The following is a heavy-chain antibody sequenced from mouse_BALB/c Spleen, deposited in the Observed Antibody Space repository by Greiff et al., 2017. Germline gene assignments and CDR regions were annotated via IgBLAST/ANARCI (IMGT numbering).Heavy chain of an antibody. V-gene: IGHV5-17*02. CDR2: ISSGSSTI. CDR1: GFTFSSFG. Sequence: EVQGVESGGGLVQPGGSRKLSCAASGFTFSSFGMHWVRQAPEKGLEWVAYISSGSSTIYYADTVKGRFTISRDNPKNTLFLQMTSLRSEDTAMYYCARFDYDALFDYWGQGTTLTVSS. D-gene: IGHD2-4*01. J-gene: IGHJ2*01. CDR3: ARFDYDALFDY.